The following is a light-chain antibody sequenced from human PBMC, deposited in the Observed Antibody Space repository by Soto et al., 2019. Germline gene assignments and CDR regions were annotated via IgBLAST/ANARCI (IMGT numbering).Light chain of an antibody. CDR1: SSDVGSYNH. CDR2: EVT. V-gene: IGLV2-14*01. CDR3: ISYTGSSTSYD. Sequence: QSVLTQPASVSGSPGQSITISCSGTSSDVGSYNHVAWYQQFPGKTPKLIIYEVTYRPSGVSHRFSASKSGNTASLTISGLQADDEADYYCISYTGSSTSYDFGTGTKVTVL. J-gene: IGLJ1*01.